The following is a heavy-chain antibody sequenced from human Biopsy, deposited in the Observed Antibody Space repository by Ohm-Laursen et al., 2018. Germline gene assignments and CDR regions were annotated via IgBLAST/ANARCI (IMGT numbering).Heavy chain of an antibody. CDR2: IYYRGNT. J-gene: IGHJ3*01. CDR3: ARRLPLRGFAFDV. V-gene: IGHV4-59*08. Sequence: SDTLSLTYTVSGDSITSYFWNWIRQAPGKGLEWIGNIYYRGNTNYSPSLKSRATISLDSSKNQFSLNLNSVTATDTAVYYCARRLPLRGFAFDVWGQGTVVTVS. D-gene: IGHD3-10*01. CDR1: GDSITSYF.